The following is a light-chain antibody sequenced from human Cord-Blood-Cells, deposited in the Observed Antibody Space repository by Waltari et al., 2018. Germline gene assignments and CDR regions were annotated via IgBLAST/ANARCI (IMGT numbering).Light chain of an antibody. Sequence: QSALTQPASVSGSPGQSLTISCTGTSSDDGGYNYVSWYQQHPGQAPKLMIYEVSNRPSGVSNRFSGSKSGNTAYLTISGLQAEDEADYYCSSYTSSSTQFGGGTKLTVL. CDR3: SSYTSSSTQ. CDR1: SSDDGGYNY. CDR2: EVS. V-gene: IGLV2-14*01. J-gene: IGLJ2*01.